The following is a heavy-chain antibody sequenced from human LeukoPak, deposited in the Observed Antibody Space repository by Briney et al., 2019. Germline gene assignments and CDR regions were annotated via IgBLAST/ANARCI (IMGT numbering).Heavy chain of an antibody. J-gene: IGHJ4*02. V-gene: IGHV3-74*01. D-gene: IGHD2-15*01. CDR3: ARDRSYSFDY. Sequence: GGSLRLSCAASGFTLSSYWMHWVRHAPGKGRVWVSRLNSGGMSYADSGKGRFTISRDNAKNTLYLQMNSLRAEDTAVYYCARDRSYSFDYWGQGTLVTVSS. CDR2: LNSGGMS. CDR1: GFTLSSYW.